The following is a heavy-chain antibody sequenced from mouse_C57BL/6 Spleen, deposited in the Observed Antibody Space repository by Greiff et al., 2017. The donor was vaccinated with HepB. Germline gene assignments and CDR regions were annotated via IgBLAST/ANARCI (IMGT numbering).Heavy chain of an antibody. CDR2: IYPGDGDT. Sequence: VKLQQSGPELVKPGASVKISCKASGYAFSSSWMNWVKQRPGKGLEWIGRIYPGDGDTNYNGKFKGKATLTADKSSSTAYMQLSSLTSEDSAVYFCARFDGYYDFDYWGQGTTPTVSS. CDR1: GYAFSSSW. J-gene: IGHJ2*01. CDR3: ARFDGYYDFDY. D-gene: IGHD2-3*01. V-gene: IGHV1-82*01.